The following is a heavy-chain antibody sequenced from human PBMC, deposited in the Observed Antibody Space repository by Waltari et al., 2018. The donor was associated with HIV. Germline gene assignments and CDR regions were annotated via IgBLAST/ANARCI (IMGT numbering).Heavy chain of an antibody. V-gene: IGHV3-7*01. CDR2: IKQDGSDK. D-gene: IGHD6-19*01. CDR1: GFTFNGYW. Sequence: EVQLVESGGGLVQPGGSLRLSCAASGFTFNGYWMTWVRQAPGKGLGWLSNIKQDGSDKDYVDSVKGRFTISRDNAKNSLYLQMNSLRAEDTAVYYCARDWITSGRLDTFDIWGQGTMVTVSS. J-gene: IGHJ3*02. CDR3: ARDWITSGRLDTFDI.